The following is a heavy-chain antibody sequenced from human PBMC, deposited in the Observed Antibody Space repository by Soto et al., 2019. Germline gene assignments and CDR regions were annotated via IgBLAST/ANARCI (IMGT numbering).Heavy chain of an antibody. CDR2: IKQDGSEK. D-gene: IGHD3-16*01. CDR3: ARAPGDIWGPPESYIDY. CDR1: GFTFSSYW. Sequence: GGSLRLSCAASGFTFSSYWMSWVRQAPGKGLEWVANIKQDGSEKYYVDSVKGRFTISRDNAKNSLYLQMNSLRAEDTAVYYCARAPGDIWGPPESYIDYRGQGTLVTVSS. J-gene: IGHJ4*02. V-gene: IGHV3-7*01.